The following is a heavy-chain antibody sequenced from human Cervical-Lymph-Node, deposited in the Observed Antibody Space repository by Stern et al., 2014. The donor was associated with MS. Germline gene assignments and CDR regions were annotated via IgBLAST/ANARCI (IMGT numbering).Heavy chain of an antibody. CDR1: GGSFSGYY. CDR3: ARGRGFGSFTPPFDY. Sequence: QVQLQQWGAGLLKPSETLSLTCAVYGGSFSGYYWSWIRQPPGKGLEWIGEINHRGSTNYTPSLKSRVTISVDTSKNQFSLKLTSVTAADTTVYYCARGRGFGSFTPPFDYWGQGSLVTVSS. D-gene: IGHD2-15*01. CDR2: INHRGST. V-gene: IGHV4-34*01. J-gene: IGHJ5*01.